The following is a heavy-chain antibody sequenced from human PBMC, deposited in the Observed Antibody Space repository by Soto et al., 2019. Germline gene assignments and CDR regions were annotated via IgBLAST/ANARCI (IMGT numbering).Heavy chain of an antibody. J-gene: IGHJ6*02. CDR3: ARTRGAYYYGSGFKKDYYYGMDV. V-gene: IGHV1-2*04. Sequence: GASVKVSCKASGYTFTGYYMHWVRQAPGQGLEWMGWINPNSGGTNYAQKFQGWVTMTRDTSISTAYMELSRLRSDDTAVYYCARTRGAYYYGSGFKKDYYYGMDVWGQGTTVTVSS. D-gene: IGHD3-10*01. CDR2: INPNSGGT. CDR1: GYTFTGYY.